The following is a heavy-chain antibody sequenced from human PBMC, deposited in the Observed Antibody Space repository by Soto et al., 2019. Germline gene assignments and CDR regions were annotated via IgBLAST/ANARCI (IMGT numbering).Heavy chain of an antibody. Sequence: SETLSLTCTVSGGSISSGGYYWSWIRQHPGKGLEWIGYIYYSGSTYYNPSLKSRVTISVDTSKNQLSLKLSSVTAADTAVYYCARVGGINWFDPWGQGTLVTVS. J-gene: IGHJ5*02. CDR2: IYYSGST. CDR1: GGSISSGGYY. CDR3: ARVGGINWFDP. D-gene: IGHD3-16*01. V-gene: IGHV4-31*03.